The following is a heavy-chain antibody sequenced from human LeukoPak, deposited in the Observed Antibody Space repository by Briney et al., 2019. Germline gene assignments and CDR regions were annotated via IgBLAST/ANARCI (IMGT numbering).Heavy chain of an antibody. V-gene: IGHV3-23*01. CDR2: ISGNGGST. Sequence: PGGSLRLSCAASGFTFSNYAMNWVRQAPGKGLEWVSAISGNGGSTYYADSVKGRFTISRDNSKNTLYLQMNSLRAEDTAVYYCAKDGTYDSSGYYYYWGQGTLVTVSS. CDR3: AKDGTYDSSGYYYY. J-gene: IGHJ4*02. CDR1: GFTFSNYA. D-gene: IGHD3-22*01.